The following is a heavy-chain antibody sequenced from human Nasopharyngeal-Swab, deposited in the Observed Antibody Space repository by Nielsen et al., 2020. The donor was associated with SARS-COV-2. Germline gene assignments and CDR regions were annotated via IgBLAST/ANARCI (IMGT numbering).Heavy chain of an antibody. D-gene: IGHD3-22*01. CDR2: IYWDDEK. J-gene: IGHJ5*01. CDR1: GFSLRASGVS. Sequence: SGPTLVKPTQTLTLTCSFSGFSLRASGVSVGWIRQPPGKALEWLALIYWDDEKRYRPSLQSRVTIAKDTSKNEVVFTMTNMDPLDTTTYYCAQNPYDSRGYYAFDSWGQGILVTVSS. CDR3: AQNPYDSRGYYAFDS. V-gene: IGHV2-5*02.